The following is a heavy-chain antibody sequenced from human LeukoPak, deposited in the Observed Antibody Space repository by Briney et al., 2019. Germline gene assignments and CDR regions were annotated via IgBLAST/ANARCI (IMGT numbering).Heavy chain of an antibody. J-gene: IGHJ6*03. CDR3: ARAWVYASGSYIQQKFYYYYMDV. D-gene: IGHD3-10*01. CDR2: IYHTGST. V-gene: IGHV4-39*07. CDR1: GGSISSSSYY. Sequence: PSETLSLTCTVSGGSISSSSYYWGWIRQPPGKGLEWIGTIYHTGSTYYNPSLKSRVIISVDMAKSQFSLKLSSVTATDTAVFYCARAWVYASGSYIQQKFYYYYMDVWGKGTTVTVSS.